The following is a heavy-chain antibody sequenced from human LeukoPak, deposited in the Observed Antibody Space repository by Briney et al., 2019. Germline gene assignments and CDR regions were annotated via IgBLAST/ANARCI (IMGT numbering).Heavy chain of an antibody. CDR3: ARGPRRGWGSSFLAAFDI. Sequence: ASVKVSCXASGGTFSSYAISWVRQAPGQGLEWIGRIIPIFGTANYAQKFQGRVTITTDESTSKAYMELSRLRSEATAVYYCARGPRRGWGSSFLAAFDIWGQGTMVTVSS. J-gene: IGHJ3*02. D-gene: IGHD2/OR15-2a*01. CDR2: IIPIFGTA. V-gene: IGHV1-69*05. CDR1: GGTFSSYA.